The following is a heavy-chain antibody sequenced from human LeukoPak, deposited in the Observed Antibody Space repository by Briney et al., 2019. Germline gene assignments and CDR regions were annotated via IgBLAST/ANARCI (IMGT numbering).Heavy chain of an antibody. CDR1: GYTFTDYY. D-gene: IGHD3-10*01. V-gene: IGHV1-69-2*01. J-gene: IGHJ4*02. Sequence: ASVKVSCKASGYTFTDYYMHWVQQAPGKGLEWMGRVDPEDGETIYAEKFQGRVTITADTSTDTAYMELSSLRSEDTAVYYCAISGTGGDYWGQGTLVTVSS. CDR2: VDPEDGET. CDR3: AISGTGGDY.